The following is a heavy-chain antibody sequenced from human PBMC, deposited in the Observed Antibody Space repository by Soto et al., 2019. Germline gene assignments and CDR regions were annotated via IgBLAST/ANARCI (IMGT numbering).Heavy chain of an antibody. CDR3: ARVSSIAARRSFDS. D-gene: IGHD6-6*01. CDR1: GYTFTIHD. J-gene: IGHJ4*02. Sequence: QVQLVQSGAEVKKPGASMKVSCKASGYTFTIHDIHWVRQAPGLRLEWMAWLNPHSGKTSYAQKFTGRLTMTENASTSTAYMELSSLRSEDTAMYYCARVSSIAARRSFDSWGQGTLVTVSS. V-gene: IGHV1-8*01. CDR2: LNPHSGKT.